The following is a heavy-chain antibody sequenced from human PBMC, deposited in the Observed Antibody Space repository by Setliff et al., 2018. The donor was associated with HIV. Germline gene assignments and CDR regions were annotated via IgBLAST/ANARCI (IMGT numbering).Heavy chain of an antibody. CDR2: ISASGDGT. CDR3: VKDRTYMAFDI. Sequence: PGGSLRLSCAASEFTFSSYAMVWVRQAPGKGREWVSAISASGDGTFYADSVKGRFTISRDNSKNTLYLQMNSLRAADTAVYYCVKDRTYMAFDIWGQGTMVTVSS. J-gene: IGHJ3*02. CDR1: EFTFSSYA. D-gene: IGHD1-20*01. V-gene: IGHV3-23*01.